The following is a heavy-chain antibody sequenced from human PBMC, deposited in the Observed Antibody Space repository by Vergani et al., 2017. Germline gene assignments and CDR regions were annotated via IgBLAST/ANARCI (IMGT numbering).Heavy chain of an antibody. D-gene: IGHD3-10*01. CDR2: ISKDGTHD. CDR1: GFGFKNFA. V-gene: IGHV3-30*03. Sequence: QVRLVESGGGVVQPGRSLTLTCSASGFGFKNFAMHWVRQAPGKGLEWVATISKDGTHDYYEPSVRGRFAVSRDNFKNTMYLQMDRLKTEDTAVYFCARDGTYIFISRSYYSHLLYYWGQGILVTVSS. CDR3: ARDGTYIFISRSYYSHLLYY. J-gene: IGHJ4*02.